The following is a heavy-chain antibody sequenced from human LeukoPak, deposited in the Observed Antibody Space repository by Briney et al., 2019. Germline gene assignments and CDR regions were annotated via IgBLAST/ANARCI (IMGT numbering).Heavy chain of an antibody. CDR2: INPNSGGT. V-gene: IGHV1-2*06. Sequence: ASVKVSCKASGYTFTSYYMHWVRQAPGQGLEWMGRINPNSGGTNYAQKFQGRVTMTRDTSISTAYMELSRLRSDDTAVYYCAREIRVGNWFDPWGQGTLVTVSS. J-gene: IGHJ5*02. CDR3: AREIRVGNWFDP. D-gene: IGHD3-10*01. CDR1: GYTFTSYY.